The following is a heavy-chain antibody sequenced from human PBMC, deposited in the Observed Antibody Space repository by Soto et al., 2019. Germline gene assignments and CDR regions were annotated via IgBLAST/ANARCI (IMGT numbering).Heavy chain of an antibody. V-gene: IGHV4-31*03. D-gene: IGHD5-12*01. CDR1: GGSISSGGYY. CDR3: ARVRWLQFLGGYFDY. Sequence: QVQLQESGPGLVKPSQTLSLTCTVSGGSISSGGYYWSWIRQHPGKGLEWIGYIYYSGSTYYNPSLKSRVTISVDTSKNQFCLKLSSVTAADTAVYYCARVRWLQFLGGYFDYWGQGTLVTVSS. J-gene: IGHJ4*02. CDR2: IYYSGST.